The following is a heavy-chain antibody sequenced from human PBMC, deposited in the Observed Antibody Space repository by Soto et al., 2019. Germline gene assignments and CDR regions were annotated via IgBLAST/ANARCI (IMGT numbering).Heavy chain of an antibody. CDR3: TTEXXXXSEY. CDR1: GFTFSDHY. J-gene: IGHJ4*02. V-gene: IGHV3-72*01. Sequence: GGSLRLSCAASGFTFSDHYMDWVRQAPGKGLEWVGRTRNKANSYTTEYAASVKGGFTISRDDSKNTLYLQMNSLKTEDTAVYYCTTEXXXXSEYWCQGTLVTVSS. CDR2: TRNKANSYTT.